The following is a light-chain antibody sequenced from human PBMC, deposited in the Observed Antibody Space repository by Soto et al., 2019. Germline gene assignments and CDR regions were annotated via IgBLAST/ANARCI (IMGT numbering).Light chain of an antibody. Sequence: DIQMTQSQSFVSVSVGDRVTITCRASQGISSWLAWYQHKPGRAPKLLIHAASSLESGFTSRCSGSGSGTDFTLTISSLQPEDFATYYCQQTASFPLTFGGGTKVEIK. J-gene: IGKJ4*01. CDR1: QGISSW. CDR2: AAS. CDR3: QQTASFPLT. V-gene: IGKV1-12*01.